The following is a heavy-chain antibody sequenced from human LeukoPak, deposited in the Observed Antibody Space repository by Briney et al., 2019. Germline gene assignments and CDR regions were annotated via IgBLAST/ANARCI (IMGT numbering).Heavy chain of an antibody. V-gene: IGHV4-59*12. CDR2: IYYSGTT. Sequence: SETLSLTCTVSGGSISSYYWSWIRQPPGKGLEWIGYIYYSGTTYYNPSLKSRVTISIDTSKNQFSLKLNSVTAADTAVYYCANCGGGCHGFDYWGQGTLVTVSS. J-gene: IGHJ4*02. CDR1: GGSISSYY. CDR3: ANCGGGCHGFDY. D-gene: IGHD2-21*02.